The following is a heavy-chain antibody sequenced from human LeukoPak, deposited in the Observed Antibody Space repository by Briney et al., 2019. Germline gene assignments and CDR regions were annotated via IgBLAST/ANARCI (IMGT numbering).Heavy chain of an antibody. V-gene: IGHV4-59*01. CDR1: GGSISSYY. J-gene: IGHJ6*02. Sequence: SETLSLTCTVSGGSISSYYWSWIRQPPGKGLEWIGYIYGSGTTNYNPSVKSRVTISVDTSKTQFSLKLSSVTAADTAVYYCATWVTSGYYALDVWGQGTTVIVSS. CDR2: IYGSGTT. CDR3: ATWVTSGYYALDV. D-gene: IGHD2-21*02.